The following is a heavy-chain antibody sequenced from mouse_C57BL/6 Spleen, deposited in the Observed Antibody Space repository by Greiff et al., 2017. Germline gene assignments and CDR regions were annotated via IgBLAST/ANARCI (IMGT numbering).Heavy chain of an antibody. CDR1: GYTFTEYT. CDR3: ARHGIYYDYDGYFDV. Sequence: VQLVESGAELVKPGASVKLSCKASGYTFTEYTIHWVKQRSGQGLEWIGWFYPGSGSIKYNEKFKDKATLTVAKSYSTVYMEISRLTSVYSAVYFCARHGIYYDYDGYFDVWGTGTTVTVSS. D-gene: IGHD2-4*01. J-gene: IGHJ1*03. V-gene: IGHV1-62-2*01. CDR2: FYPGSGSI.